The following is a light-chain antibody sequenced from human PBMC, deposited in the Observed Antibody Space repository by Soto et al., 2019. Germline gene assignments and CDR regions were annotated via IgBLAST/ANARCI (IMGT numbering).Light chain of an antibody. CDR3: CSYAGSSTSWV. Sequence: QSALTQPASVSGSPGQSLTLSCTGTISDVGSYDLVSWYQQHPGKAPKLMIYEGSKRPSGVSSRFSGSKSGNTASLTISGLQAEDEADYYCCSYAGSSTSWVFGGGTQLTVL. CDR2: EGS. CDR1: ISDVGSYDL. J-gene: IGLJ3*02. V-gene: IGLV2-23*01.